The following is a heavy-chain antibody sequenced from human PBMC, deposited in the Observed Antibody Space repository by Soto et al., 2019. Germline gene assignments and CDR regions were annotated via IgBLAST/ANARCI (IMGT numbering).Heavy chain of an antibody. CDR2: ISWDGLRS. Sequence: EVQLVESGGVVEQPGGSLRLSCAASGFTFDDYTMQWVRQAPGKGLEWVSLISWDGLRSYYADSVKGRFTISRDNSKNSLYLQMNNLRTGDTALYYCARDMNRGVTRGYYYYGMDVWGQGTTVTVSS. CDR3: ARDMNRGVTRGYYYYGMDV. D-gene: IGHD3-10*01. J-gene: IGHJ6*02. V-gene: IGHV3-43*01. CDR1: GFTFDDYT.